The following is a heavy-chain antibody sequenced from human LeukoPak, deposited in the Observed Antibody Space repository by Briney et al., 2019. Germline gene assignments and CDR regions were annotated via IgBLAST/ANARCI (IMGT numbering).Heavy chain of an antibody. CDR2: INHSGST. V-gene: IGHV4-34*01. CDR1: GGSFSGYY. J-gene: IGHJ5*02. CDR3: ARGRPGGRNWFDP. Sequence: PSETLSLTCAVYGGSFSGYYWSWIRQPPGKGLEWIGEINHSGSTNYNPSLKSRVTISVGTSKNQFPLKLSSVTAADTAVYYCARGRPGGRNWFDPWGQGTLVTVSS.